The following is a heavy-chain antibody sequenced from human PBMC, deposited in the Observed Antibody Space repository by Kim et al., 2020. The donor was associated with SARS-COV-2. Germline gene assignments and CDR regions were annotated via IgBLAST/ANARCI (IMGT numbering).Heavy chain of an antibody. CDR3: AREYYDSSGYRQYYFDY. Sequence: LKSRVTISVDPSKNQVSLKLSSVTAADTAVYYCAREYYDSSGYRQYYFDYWGQGTLVTVSS. J-gene: IGHJ4*02. V-gene: IGHV4-59*01. D-gene: IGHD3-22*01.